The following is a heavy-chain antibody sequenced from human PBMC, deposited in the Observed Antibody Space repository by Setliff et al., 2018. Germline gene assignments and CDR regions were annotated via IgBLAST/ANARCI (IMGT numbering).Heavy chain of an antibody. V-gene: IGHV1-69*10. J-gene: IGHJ6*02. CDR3: ARPSRRDYGDYVHPRDGIDV. D-gene: IGHD4-17*01. Sequence: SVKVSCKASGGTFSSYAISWVRQAPGQGLEWMGGIIPILGIANYAQKFQGRVTITADESTSTAYMELSSLRSEDTAVYYCARPSRRDYGDYVHPRDGIDVWGQGTTVTVSS. CDR1: GGTFSSYA. CDR2: IIPILGIA.